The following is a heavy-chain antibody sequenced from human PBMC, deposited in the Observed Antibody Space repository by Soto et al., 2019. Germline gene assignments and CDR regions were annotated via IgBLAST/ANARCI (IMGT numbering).Heavy chain of an antibody. V-gene: IGHV4-39*01. CDR2: IYYSGST. J-gene: IGHJ4*02. D-gene: IGHD3-16*01. CDR1: GGSISSSSYY. CDR3: ARIGAPGALVGY. Sequence: QLQLQESGPGLVKPSETLSLTCTVSGGSISSSSYYWGWIRQPPGKGLEWIGSIYYSGSTYYNPSLKSRVTISVDTSKNQFSLKLSSVTAADTAVYYCARIGAPGALVGYWGQGTLVTVSS.